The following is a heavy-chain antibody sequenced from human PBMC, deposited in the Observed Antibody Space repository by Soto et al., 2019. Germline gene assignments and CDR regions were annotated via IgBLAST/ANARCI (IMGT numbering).Heavy chain of an antibody. J-gene: IGHJ6*02. CDR2: INAGNGNT. CDR1: GYTFTSYA. Sequence: GASVKVSCKASGYTFTSYAMHWVRQAPGQRLEWMRWINAGNGNTKYSQKFQGRVTITRDTSASTAYMELSSLRSEDTAVYYCARDWHVNPEHSSSWSLPGSYYYGMDVWGQGTTVTVSS. D-gene: IGHD6-13*01. CDR3: ARDWHVNPEHSSSWSLPGSYYYGMDV. V-gene: IGHV1-3*01.